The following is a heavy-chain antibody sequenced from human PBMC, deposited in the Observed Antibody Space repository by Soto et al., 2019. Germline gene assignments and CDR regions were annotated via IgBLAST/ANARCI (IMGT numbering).Heavy chain of an antibody. V-gene: IGHV4-39*02. CDR3: ARDYGSGSYLFGWFDP. D-gene: IGHD3-10*01. CDR2: IYYSGST. J-gene: IGHJ5*02. Sequence: SETLSLTCTVSGGSISSSSYYWGWIRQPPGKGLEWIGSIYYSGSTYYNPSLKSRVTISVDTSKNQFSLKLSSVTAADTAVYYCARDYGSGSYLFGWFDPWGQGTLVTVSS. CDR1: GGSISSSSYY.